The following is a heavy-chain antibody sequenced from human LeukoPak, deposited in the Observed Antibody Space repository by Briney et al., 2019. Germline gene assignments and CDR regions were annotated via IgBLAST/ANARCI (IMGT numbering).Heavy chain of an antibody. J-gene: IGHJ5*02. CDR3: ARGDPDYYGSGSSNWFDP. CDR2: MNPNSGNT. D-gene: IGHD3-10*01. Sequence: ASVKVSCKASGYTFTSYDINWVRQATGQGLEWMGWMNPNSGNTGYAQKFQGRVTMTRNTSISTAYMELSSLRSEDTAVYYCARGDPDYYGSGSSNWFDPWGQGTLVTVSS. CDR1: GYTFTSYD. V-gene: IGHV1-8*01.